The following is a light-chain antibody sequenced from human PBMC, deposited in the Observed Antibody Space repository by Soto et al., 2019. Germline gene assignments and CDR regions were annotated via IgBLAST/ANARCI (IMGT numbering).Light chain of an antibody. CDR3: QQRSDWPST. CDR1: QSVSSY. J-gene: IGKJ4*01. CDR2: DAS. V-gene: IGKV3-11*01. Sequence: EIVLTQSPATLSLSPGERATLSCRASQSVSSYLAWYQQKPGQAPRLLIYDASNRATGIPARFSGSGSGTAFNLTISSLEPDDFAVYYCQQRSDWPSTFGGGTKVQIK.